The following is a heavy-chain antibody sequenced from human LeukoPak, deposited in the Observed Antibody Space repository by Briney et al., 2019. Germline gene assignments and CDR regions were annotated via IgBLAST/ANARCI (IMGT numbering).Heavy chain of an antibody. J-gene: IGHJ4*02. CDR1: GFTFSSYW. D-gene: IGHD2-15*01. V-gene: IGHV3-7*03. CDR2: IKQDGSEK. Sequence: GGSLRLSCAASGFTFSSYWMTWVRQAPGKGLEWVANIKQDGSEKYYVDSVKGRFTISRDNSKNTLYLQMDSLRAEDTAVYYCAKDGLAATVYWGQGTLVTVSS. CDR3: AKDGLAATVY.